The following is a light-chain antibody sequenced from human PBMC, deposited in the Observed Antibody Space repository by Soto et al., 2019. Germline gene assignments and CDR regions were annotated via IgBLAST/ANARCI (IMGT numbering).Light chain of an antibody. CDR2: AAS. CDR1: QGISSF. Sequence: DIPLTQSPSFLSASVGDRVTIPCRASQGISSFLAWYQQKPGKAPNLLIYAASTLQSGVPSRFSGSGSGTEFTLTISSLQPEDFATYYCQQLNSYPLTFGGGTKVEIK. V-gene: IGKV1-9*01. J-gene: IGKJ4*01. CDR3: QQLNSYPLT.